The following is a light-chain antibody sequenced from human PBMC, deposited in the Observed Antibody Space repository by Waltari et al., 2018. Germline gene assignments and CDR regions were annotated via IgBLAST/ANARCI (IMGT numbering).Light chain of an antibody. J-gene: IGLJ3*02. V-gene: IGLV2-14*03. CDR3: ASYVTTSTLVV. CDR1: SSDIGGSNY. Sequence: QSALTQPASVSGSPGQSITLSCTGASSDIGGSNYISWYQQYPGKAPKLLVYNVVNRPFVVSNRCSGSKSGNTASLAISGLQPEDEGKYYCASYVTTSTLVVFGGGTTLTVL. CDR2: NVV.